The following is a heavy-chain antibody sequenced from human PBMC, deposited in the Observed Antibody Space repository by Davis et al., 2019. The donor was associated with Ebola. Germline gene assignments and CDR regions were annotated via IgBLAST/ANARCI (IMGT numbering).Heavy chain of an antibody. CDR3: ARWYTRTRTRDGRYFDY. CDR1: GGTFSSYA. J-gene: IGHJ4*02. CDR2: IIPIFGTA. Sequence: SVKVSCKASGGTFSSYAISWVRQAPGQGLEWMGGIIPIFGTANYAQKFQGRVTITADESTSTAYMELSSLRSEDTAVYYCARWYTRTRTRDGRYFDYWGQGTLVTVSS. V-gene: IGHV1-69*13. D-gene: IGHD1-14*01.